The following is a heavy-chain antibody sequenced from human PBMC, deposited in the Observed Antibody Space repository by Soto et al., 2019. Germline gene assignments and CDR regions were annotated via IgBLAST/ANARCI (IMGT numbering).Heavy chain of an antibody. CDR1: GFTFSDYY. CDR3: ARDLGYYASDGYFDY. Sequence: PGGSLRLSCAGSGFTFSDYYMSWIRQAPGKGLEWVSYISSSGNIIYYADSVKGRFTSSRDNAKNSLYLQMNSLRAEDTAVYYCARDLGYYASDGYFDYWGQGTLVTVSS. J-gene: IGHJ4*02. V-gene: IGHV3-11*01. CDR2: ISSSGNII. D-gene: IGHD3-22*01.